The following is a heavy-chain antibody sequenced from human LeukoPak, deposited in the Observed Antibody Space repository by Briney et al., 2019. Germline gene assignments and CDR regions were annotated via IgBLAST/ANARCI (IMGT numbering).Heavy chain of an antibody. V-gene: IGHV4-4*02. CDR3: ARAPYGDSSDWFDP. Sequence: SETLSLTCAVSGGSISSSNWWSWVRQPPGKGLEWIGEIYHSGSTNCNPSLKSRVTISVDKSKNQFSLKLSSVTAADTAVYYCARAPYGDSSDWFDPWGQGTLVTVSS. D-gene: IGHD3-22*01. CDR2: IYHSGST. J-gene: IGHJ5*02. CDR1: GGSISSSNW.